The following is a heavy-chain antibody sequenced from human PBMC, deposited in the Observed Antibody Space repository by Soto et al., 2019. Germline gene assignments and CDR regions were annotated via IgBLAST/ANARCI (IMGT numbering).Heavy chain of an antibody. CDR1: GYTFTSYG. V-gene: IGHV1-18*01. CDR2: ISAYNGNT. D-gene: IGHD1-26*01. CDR3: ARDWELGRIVGATAFDI. Sequence: ASVKVSCKASGYTFTSYGISWVRQAPGQGLEWMGWISAYNGNTNYAQKLQGRVTMTTDTSTSTAYMKLRSLRSDDTAVYYCARDWELGRIVGATAFDIWGQGTMVTVSS. J-gene: IGHJ3*02.